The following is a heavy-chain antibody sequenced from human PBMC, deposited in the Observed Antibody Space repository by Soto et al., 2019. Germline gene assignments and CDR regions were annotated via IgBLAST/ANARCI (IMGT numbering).Heavy chain of an antibody. J-gene: IGHJ6*02. Sequence: VQLVESGGGVVQPGRSLRLSCAASGFTFSSYGMHWVRQAPGKGLEWVAVIWYDGSNKYYADSVKGRFTISRDNSKNTLYLQMNSLRAEDTAVYYCAREPLRYFDWYYGMDVWGQGTTVTVSS. CDR2: IWYDGSNK. D-gene: IGHD3-9*01. CDR1: GFTFSSYG. CDR3: AREPLRYFDWYYGMDV. V-gene: IGHV3-33*01.